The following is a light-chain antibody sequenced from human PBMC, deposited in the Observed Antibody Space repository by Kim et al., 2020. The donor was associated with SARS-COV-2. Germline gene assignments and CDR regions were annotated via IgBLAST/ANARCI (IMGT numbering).Light chain of an antibody. CDR2: GAS. J-gene: IGKJ2*01. V-gene: IGKV3-20*01. CDR1: QSVSSSY. CDR3: QQYCSSPPYT. Sequence: SPGEMATLSFRASQSVSSSYLTWYQQKPGQAPRLLIYGASSRATGIPNRFSGSGSGTDFTLTNSRLGPEDFAVYYCQQYCSSPPYTFGQETKLEI.